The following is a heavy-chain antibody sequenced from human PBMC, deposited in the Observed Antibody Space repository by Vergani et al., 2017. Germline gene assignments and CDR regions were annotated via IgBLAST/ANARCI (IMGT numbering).Heavy chain of an antibody. D-gene: IGHD5-12*01. CDR2: IGAYNGNT. Sequence: QVQLVQSGAEVKKPGASVKVSCKPSGYTFTRYIISWVRQVPGQGLEWMGRIGAYNGNTNYAQKLQGRVTMTTDTSTTTAYMELRSLRSDDTGVYYCAHGYSGHDSRLDYWGQGTLVTVSS. V-gene: IGHV1-18*01. J-gene: IGHJ4*02. CDR3: AHGYSGHDSRLDY. CDR1: GYTFTRYI.